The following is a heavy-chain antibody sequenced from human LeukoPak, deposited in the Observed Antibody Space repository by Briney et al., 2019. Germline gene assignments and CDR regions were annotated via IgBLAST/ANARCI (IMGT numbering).Heavy chain of an antibody. CDR1: GFTFSNYW. CDR3: AKGYSGYDWSLVDY. CDR2: MKQDGSEK. J-gene: IGHJ4*02. Sequence: PGGSLRLSCAASGFTFSNYWMSWVRQAPGKGLEWVANMKQDGSEKYYVDSVKGRFTISRDNAKNSLYLQMNSLRAEDTAVYYCAKGYSGYDWSLVDYWGQGTLVTVSS. D-gene: IGHD5-12*01. V-gene: IGHV3-7*01.